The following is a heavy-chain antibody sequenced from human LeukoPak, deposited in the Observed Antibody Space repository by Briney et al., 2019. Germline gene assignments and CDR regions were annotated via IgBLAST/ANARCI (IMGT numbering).Heavy chain of an antibody. CDR1: GASFSANY. Sequence: SATLSLTCAGSGASFSANYWTWIRQPPGKGLEWVGEVNHSGSTNYNPSLKSRVTISVDTSKNQFSLKLSSVTVADTAVYFCASARFDYWGLGALVTVSS. V-gene: IGHV4-34*01. CDR2: VNHSGST. CDR3: ASARFDY. J-gene: IGHJ4*02.